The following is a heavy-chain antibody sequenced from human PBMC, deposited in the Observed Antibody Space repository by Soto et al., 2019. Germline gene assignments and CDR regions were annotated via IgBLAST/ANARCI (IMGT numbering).Heavy chain of an antibody. V-gene: IGHV2-5*02. J-gene: IGHJ4*02. Sequence: QITLKESGPPLVKPTQTLTLTCTFSGFSLSTRGVGVGWIRQPPGKALEWLALIYWDDDNRYSPSLKSRLTITKDTSKNQVVLTMTNMDPVDTATYYCAHTGSDGYKSYYFDYWGQGTLVTVSS. CDR3: AHTGSDGYKSYYFDY. CDR2: IYWDDDN. CDR1: GFSLSTRGVG. D-gene: IGHD5-12*01.